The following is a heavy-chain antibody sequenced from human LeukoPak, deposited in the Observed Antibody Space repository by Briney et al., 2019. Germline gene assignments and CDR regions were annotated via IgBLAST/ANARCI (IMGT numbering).Heavy chain of an antibody. Sequence: PGGSLRLSCAASGFTFSSYSMNWVRQAPGKGLGWVSSISSSSSSYIYYADSVKGRFTISRDNAKNSLYLQMNSLRAEDTAVYYCARHPLLWFGELLYEDYWGQGTLVTVSS. CDR2: ISSSSSSYI. V-gene: IGHV3-21*01. CDR1: GFTFSSYS. CDR3: ARHPLLWFGELLYEDY. J-gene: IGHJ4*02. D-gene: IGHD3-10*01.